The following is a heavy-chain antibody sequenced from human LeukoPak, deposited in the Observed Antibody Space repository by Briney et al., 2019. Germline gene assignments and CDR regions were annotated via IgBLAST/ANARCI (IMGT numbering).Heavy chain of an antibody. J-gene: IGHJ6*04. CDR1: GFTFSSYG. CDR2: IWYDGSNK. V-gene: IGHV3-33*01. Sequence: GGSLRLSCAASGFTFSSYGMHRVRQAPGKGLEWVAVIWYDGSNKYYADSVKGRFTIPRDNSKNTLYLQMNSLRAEDTAVYYCARAQPYCSGGSCPRATYYYGMDVWGKGTTVTVSS. D-gene: IGHD2-15*01. CDR3: ARAQPYCSGGSCPRATYYYGMDV.